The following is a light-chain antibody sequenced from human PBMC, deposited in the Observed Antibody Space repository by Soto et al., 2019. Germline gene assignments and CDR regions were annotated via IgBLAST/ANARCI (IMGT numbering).Light chain of an antibody. Sequence: QSALTQPASVSGSPGQSITISCTGTSSDVGSYNLVSWYQQHPGKAPKLMIYEGSKRPSGVSNRFSGSKSGNTASLTISGLQAEYEADYYCCSYAGSSTPNWVFGGGTKLTVL. CDR1: SSDVGSYNL. J-gene: IGLJ3*02. V-gene: IGLV2-23*01. CDR2: EGS. CDR3: CSYAGSSTPNWV.